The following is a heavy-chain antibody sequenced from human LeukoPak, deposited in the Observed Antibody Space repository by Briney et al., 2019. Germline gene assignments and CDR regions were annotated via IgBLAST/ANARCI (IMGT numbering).Heavy chain of an antibody. D-gene: IGHD6-19*01. CDR2: ISGSGGST. CDR1: GFTFSSYA. Sequence: PGGSLRLSCAASGFTFSSYAMRWVRQAPGKGLEWVSAISGSGGSTYYADSVKGRFTISRDNSKNTLYLQMNSLRAEDTAVYYCAKDLSSGWSLFYGMDVWGQGTTVTVSS. J-gene: IGHJ6*02. V-gene: IGHV3-23*01. CDR3: AKDLSSGWSLFYGMDV.